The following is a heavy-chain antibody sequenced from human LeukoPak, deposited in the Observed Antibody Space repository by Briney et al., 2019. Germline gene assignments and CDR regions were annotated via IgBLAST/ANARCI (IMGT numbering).Heavy chain of an antibody. Sequence: SETLSLTCTVSGYSISSGYYWGWIRQPPGKGLEWIGSIYHSGSTYYNPSLKSRVTISVDTSKNQFSLKLSAVTAADTAVDNCAREVTGTTNYYYYYYMDVWGKGTTVTVSS. D-gene: IGHD1-20*01. CDR2: IYHSGST. CDR1: GYSISSGYY. CDR3: AREVTGTTNYYYYYYMDV. J-gene: IGHJ6*03. V-gene: IGHV4-38-2*02.